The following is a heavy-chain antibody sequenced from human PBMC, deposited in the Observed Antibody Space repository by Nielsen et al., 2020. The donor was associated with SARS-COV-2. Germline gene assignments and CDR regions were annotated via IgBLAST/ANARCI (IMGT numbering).Heavy chain of an antibody. Sequence: GESLKISCAAPGFTFDDYAMHWVRQAPGKGLEWVSLISGDGGSTYYADSVKGRFTISRDNSKNSLYLQMNSLRTEDTALYYCAKGYPTTVTIGQVPMDVWGQGTTVTVSS. CDR2: ISGDGGST. J-gene: IGHJ6*02. V-gene: IGHV3-43*02. D-gene: IGHD4-17*01. CDR3: AKGYPTTVTIGQVPMDV. CDR1: GFTFDDYA.